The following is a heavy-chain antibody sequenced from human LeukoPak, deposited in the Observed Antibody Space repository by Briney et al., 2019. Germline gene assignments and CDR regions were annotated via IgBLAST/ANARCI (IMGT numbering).Heavy chain of an antibody. D-gene: IGHD6-13*01. CDR2: IKSKIDGGTT. J-gene: IGHJ4*02. CDR1: GFTFSSYS. CDR3: TTIAPAGFLDY. Sequence: GGSLRLSCAASGFTFSSYSMNWVRQAPGKGLEWVGRIKSKIDGGTTDHAAPVKGRFTISRDDSKNTLYLQMNSLKTEDTAVYYCTTIAPAGFLDYWGQGTLVTVSS. V-gene: IGHV3-15*01.